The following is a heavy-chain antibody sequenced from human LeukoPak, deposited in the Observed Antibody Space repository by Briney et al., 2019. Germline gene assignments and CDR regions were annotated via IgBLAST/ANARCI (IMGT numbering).Heavy chain of an antibody. J-gene: IGHJ4*02. V-gene: IGHV3-30*04. CDR1: GFTFSSYA. CDR2: ISYDGSNK. CDR3: ARDPIDYGDYYFDY. Sequence: GGSLRLSCAASGFTFSSYAMHWVRQAPGKGLEWVAVISYDGSNKYYADPVKGRFTISRDNSKNTLYLQMSSLRAEDTAVYYCARDPIDYGDYYFDYWGQGTLVTVSS. D-gene: IGHD4-17*01.